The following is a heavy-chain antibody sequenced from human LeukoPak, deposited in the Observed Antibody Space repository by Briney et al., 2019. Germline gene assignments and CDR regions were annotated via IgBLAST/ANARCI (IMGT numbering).Heavy chain of an antibody. CDR1: GGSISSGGYY. J-gene: IGHJ4*02. CDR2: IYYSGST. Sequence: SETLSLTCTVSGGSISSGGYYWSWIRQHPGKGLEWIGYIYYSGSTCYNPSLKSRVTISVDTSKNQFSLKLSSVTAADTAVYYCASESTYRYNYWGQGTLVTVSS. V-gene: IGHV4-31*03. CDR3: ASESTYRYNY. D-gene: IGHD5-18*01.